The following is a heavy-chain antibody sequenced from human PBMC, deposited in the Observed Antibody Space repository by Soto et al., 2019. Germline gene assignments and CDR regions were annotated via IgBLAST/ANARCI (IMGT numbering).Heavy chain of an antibody. CDR2: ISGDGIDT. Sequence: GGSLRLSCAASGFIFNNYAMNWVRQAPGKGLEWVSSISGDGIDTYYADSLEGRFTTSRDNSKNTLYLEMGSLRAEDTATYFCAKCHDRHVFDIWGQGTMVTVSS. J-gene: IGHJ3*02. CDR1: GFIFNNYA. V-gene: IGHV3-23*01. D-gene: IGHD1-1*01. CDR3: AKCHDRHVFDI.